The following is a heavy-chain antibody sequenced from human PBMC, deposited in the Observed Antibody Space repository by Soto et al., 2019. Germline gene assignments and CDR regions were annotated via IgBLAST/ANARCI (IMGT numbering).Heavy chain of an antibody. CDR3: ARGSSGWGHNWFDP. Sequence: QVQLVQSGAEVKKPGSSVKVSCKASGGTFSSYTISWVRQAPGQGLEWMGRIIPILGIANYAQKFQGRVTITADKSTSTAYMELSSLRSEDTAVYYCARGSSGWGHNWFDPWGQGTLVTVSS. CDR2: IIPILGIA. J-gene: IGHJ5*02. CDR1: GGTFSSYT. V-gene: IGHV1-69*02. D-gene: IGHD6-19*01.